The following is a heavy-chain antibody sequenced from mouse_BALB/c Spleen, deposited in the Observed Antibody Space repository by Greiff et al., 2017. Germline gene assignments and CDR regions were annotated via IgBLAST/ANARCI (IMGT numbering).Heavy chain of an antibody. V-gene: IGHV2-6-7*01. CDR1: GFSLTGYG. Sequence: VQLVESGPGLVAPSQSLSITCTVSGFSLTGYGVNWVRQPPGKGLEWLGMIWGDGSTDYNSALKSRLSISKDNSKSQVFLKMNSLQTDDTARYYCARRDYGNTYAMDYWGQGTSVTVSS. D-gene: IGHD2-1*01. CDR2: IWGDGST. CDR3: ARRDYGNTYAMDY. J-gene: IGHJ4*01.